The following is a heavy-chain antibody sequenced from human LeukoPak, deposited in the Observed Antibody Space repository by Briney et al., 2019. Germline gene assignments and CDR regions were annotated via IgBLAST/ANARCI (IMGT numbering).Heavy chain of an antibody. CDR1: GFTSSSYA. J-gene: IGHJ4*02. CDR3: ARSARYYDSSGYLFDY. D-gene: IGHD3-22*01. CDR2: ISSNGGST. V-gene: IGHV3-64*01. Sequence: GGSLRLSCAASGFTSSSYAMHWVRQAPGKGLEYVSAISSNGGSTYYANSVKGRFTISRDNSKNALYLQMGSLRAEDMAVYYCARSARYYDSSGYLFDYWGQGTLVTVSS.